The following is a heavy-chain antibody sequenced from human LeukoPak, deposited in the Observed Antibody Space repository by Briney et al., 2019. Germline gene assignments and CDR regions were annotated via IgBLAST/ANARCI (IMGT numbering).Heavy chain of an antibody. CDR2: NSALSGNI. J-gene: IGHJ4*01. CDR3: ERADPTNTGREYFDY. Sequence: GAAVKVSCKASGFIFNRYGFSWVRQAPGQRPEWMGWNSALSGNIDYAPKFQGRVTMNTDTLTRTAYMSLSSLVSADTAVYYCERADPTNTGREYFDYWGRGTLVTVSS. CDR1: GFIFNRYG. D-gene: IGHD2/OR15-2a*01. V-gene: IGHV1-18*01.